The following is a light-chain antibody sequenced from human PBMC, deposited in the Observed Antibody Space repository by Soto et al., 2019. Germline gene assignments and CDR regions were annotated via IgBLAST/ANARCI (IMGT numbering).Light chain of an antibody. J-gene: IGLJ1*01. CDR3: SSFTSNRIYV. CDR1: HNDIGTYDY. V-gene: IGLV2-14*03. CDR2: GVT. Sequence: QSALTQPTSVSGSPGQSITISCTGNHNDIGTYDYVSWYQQHPGRAPRLLIHGVTTRPSGISGRFSASNSGLTASLTIYGQQPEYEDDYYCSSFTSNRIYVFGPGTKVTVL.